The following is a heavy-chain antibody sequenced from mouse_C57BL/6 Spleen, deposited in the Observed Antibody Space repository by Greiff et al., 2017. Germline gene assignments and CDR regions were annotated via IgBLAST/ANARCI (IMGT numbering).Heavy chain of an antibody. J-gene: IGHJ3*01. Sequence: VQLQQSGPELVKPGASVKISCKASGYSFTDYSMNWVKQSHGQSLEWIGVINPNNGTTSYNQKFKGKATLTVDESSSTAYMQLNSLTSEDSAVYYCARSPRRAWFAYWGQGTLVTVSA. CDR2: INPNNGTT. CDR1: GYSFTDYS. V-gene: IGHV1-39*01. CDR3: ARSPRRAWFAY.